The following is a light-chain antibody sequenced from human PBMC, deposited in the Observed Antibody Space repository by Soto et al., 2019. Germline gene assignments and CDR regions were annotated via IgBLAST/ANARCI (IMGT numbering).Light chain of an antibody. V-gene: IGLV2-14*01. CDR1: SSDVGGYNY. CDR2: EVS. J-gene: IGLJ2*01. Sequence: QSALTQPASVSGSPGQSITISCTGTSSDVGGYNYVSWYQPHPGKAPKLMIYEVSNRPSGVSNRFSGSKSGNTASLTISGLQAEDEADYYGSSYTSSSTVFGGGTKLTVL. CDR3: SSYTSSSTV.